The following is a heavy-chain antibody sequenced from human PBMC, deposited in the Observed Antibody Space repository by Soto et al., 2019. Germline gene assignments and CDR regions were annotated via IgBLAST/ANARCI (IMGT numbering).Heavy chain of an antibody. D-gene: IGHD2-2*01. V-gene: IGHV3-33*01. J-gene: IGHJ4*02. CDR1: GFTFSSYG. Sequence: GGSLRLSCAASGFTFSSYGMHWVRQAPGKGLEWVAVIWYDGSNKYYADSVKGRFTISRDNSKNTLYLQMNSLRAEDTAVYYCARGPLISLGYCSSTSCDFDYWGQGTLVTVSS. CDR3: ARGPLISLGYCSSTSCDFDY. CDR2: IWYDGSNK.